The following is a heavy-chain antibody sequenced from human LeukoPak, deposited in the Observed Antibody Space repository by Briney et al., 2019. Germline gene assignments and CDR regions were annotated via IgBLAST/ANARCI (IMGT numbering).Heavy chain of an antibody. D-gene: IGHD1-26*01. CDR2: ISGSGGST. J-gene: IGHJ6*03. CDR1: GFTFSSYA. Sequence: GGSLRLSCAASGFTFSSYAMSWVRQAPGKGLEWVSAISGSGGSTYYADSVKGRFTISRDNSKNTLYLQMNSLRAEDTAVYYCAKDRPGWELHGWDWCYYYYMDVWGKGTTVTVSS. CDR3: AKDRPGWELHGWDWCYYYYMDV. V-gene: IGHV3-23*01.